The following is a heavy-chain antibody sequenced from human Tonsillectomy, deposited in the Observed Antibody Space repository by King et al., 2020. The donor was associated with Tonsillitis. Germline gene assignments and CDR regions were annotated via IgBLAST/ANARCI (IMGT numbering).Heavy chain of an antibody. D-gene: IGHD3-16*02. CDR2: IKSKSDGGTT. J-gene: IGHJ4*02. CDR1: GFNVSNAW. V-gene: IGHV3-15*01. Sequence: EVQLVESGGGLVKPGGSLRLSCAASGFNVSNAWMSWVRQAPGKGLEWVGRIKSKSDGGTTDYAAPVKGRFTISRDDSKNTVHLQMNSLKTEDTAVYYCTTEYYNYIWGSYRFDYWGQGTLVPVSS. CDR3: TTEYYNYIWGSYRFDY.